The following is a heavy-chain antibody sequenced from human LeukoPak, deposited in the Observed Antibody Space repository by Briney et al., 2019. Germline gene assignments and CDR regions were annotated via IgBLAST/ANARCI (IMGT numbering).Heavy chain of an antibody. V-gene: IGHV1-2*02. J-gene: IGHJ4*02. CDR3: ARKPVSSSSWGTLGY. D-gene: IGHD6-13*01. CDR2: INPNSGGT. Sequence: ASVKVSCKASGYTFTGYYMHWVRQAPGQGLEWMGWINPNSGGTNYAQKFQGRVTMTRDTSISTAYMEPSRLRSDDTAVYYCARKPVSSSSWGTLGYWGQGTLVTVSS. CDR1: GYTFTGYY.